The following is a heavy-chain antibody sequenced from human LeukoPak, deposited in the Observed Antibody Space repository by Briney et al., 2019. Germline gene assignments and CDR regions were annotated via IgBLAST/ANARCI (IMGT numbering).Heavy chain of an antibody. Sequence: GGSLRLSCAASGFTFTKNWLGWVRQAPGKGLEWVANINLDGSEKYYVDSLKGRFTVSRDNAKNSLYLQMNSLRAEDTAVYYCVRDDDRPDNGLDYWGQGTLVTVSS. V-gene: IGHV3-7*01. CDR2: INLDGSEK. CDR3: VRDDDRPDNGLDY. J-gene: IGHJ4*02. CDR1: GFTFTKNW. D-gene: IGHD3-22*01.